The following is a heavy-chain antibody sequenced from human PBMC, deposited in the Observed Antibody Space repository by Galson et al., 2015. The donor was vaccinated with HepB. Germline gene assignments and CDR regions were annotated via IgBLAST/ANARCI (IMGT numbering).Heavy chain of an antibody. CDR1: GDSISSSSYY. CDR3: ARVYYDFWSADLGEDYYYYVDV. D-gene: IGHD3-3*01. V-gene: IGHV4-39*07. Sequence: SETLSLTCTVSGDSISSSSYYWGWIRQPPGKGLEWIGNIYYSGSTYYNPSLKSRVTISVDTSKNQFSLKLSSVTAADTAVYYCARVYYDFWSADLGEDYYYYVDVWGKGTTVTV. CDR2: IYYSGST. J-gene: IGHJ6*03.